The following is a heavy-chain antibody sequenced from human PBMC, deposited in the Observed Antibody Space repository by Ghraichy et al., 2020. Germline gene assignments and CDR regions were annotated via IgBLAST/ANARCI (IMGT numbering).Heavy chain of an antibody. Sequence: SETLSLTCAVHGGPFSGSYWAWIRQPPGKGLEWIGETSHGGSTTYNTSLQSRVTISVDMSRKLFSLNLRSVSAADTGVYYCARIRGGTSPAEFYHYGMDVWGQGTTVTVSS. CDR3: ARIRGGTSPAEFYHYGMDV. V-gene: IGHV4-34*01. J-gene: IGHJ6*02. CDR1: GGPFSGSY. D-gene: IGHD3-10*01. CDR2: TSHGGST.